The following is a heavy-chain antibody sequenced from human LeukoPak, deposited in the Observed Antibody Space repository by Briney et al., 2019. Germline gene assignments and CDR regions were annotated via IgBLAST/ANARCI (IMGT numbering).Heavy chain of an antibody. V-gene: IGHV1-69*05. CDR2: IIPIFGTA. J-gene: IGHJ3*02. CDR3: ARDWLPWELRHAFDI. D-gene: IGHD1-26*01. Sequence: SVKVSCKASGGTFSSYAISWVRQAPGQGLEWMGGIIPIFGTANYAQKFQGRVTITTDESTSTAYMELSSLRSEDTAVYYCARDWLPWELRHAFDIWGQGTMVTVSS. CDR1: GGTFSSYA.